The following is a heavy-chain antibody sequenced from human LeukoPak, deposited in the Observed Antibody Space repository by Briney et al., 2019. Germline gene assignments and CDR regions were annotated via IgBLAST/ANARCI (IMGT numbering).Heavy chain of an antibody. CDR1: GGSFSGYY. D-gene: IGHD1-26*01. V-gene: IGHV4-34*01. Sequence: SETLSLTCAVYGGSFSGYYWSWIRQPPGKGLEWIGEINHSGSTNYNPSLKSRVTISVDTSKNQFSLKLSSVTAADTAVYYCARLATTAESYYYYYMDVWGKGTAVTVSS. J-gene: IGHJ6*03. CDR2: INHSGST. CDR3: ARLATTAESYYYYYMDV.